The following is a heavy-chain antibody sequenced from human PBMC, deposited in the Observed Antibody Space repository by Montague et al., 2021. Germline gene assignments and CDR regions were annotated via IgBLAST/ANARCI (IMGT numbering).Heavy chain of an antibody. CDR1: GGSISSTSYY. V-gene: IGHV4-39*01. J-gene: IGHJ3*02. D-gene: IGHD2-21*02. CDR2: IYYSGST. CDR3: ARRMGFVVVTEHDAFDI. Sequence: SETLSLTCTVSGGSISSTSYYWGWIRQPPGTGLEWIGSIYYSGSTYYNPSLKSRVTISADTSKNQFSLRLRSVTAADTAVYYCARRMGFVVVTEHDAFDIWGQGTMVTV.